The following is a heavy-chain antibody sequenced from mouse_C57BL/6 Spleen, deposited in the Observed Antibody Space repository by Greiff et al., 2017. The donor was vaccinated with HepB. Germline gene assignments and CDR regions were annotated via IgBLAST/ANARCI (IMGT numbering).Heavy chain of an antibody. Sequence: DVMLVESGGGLVQPGGSLSLSCAASGFTFTDYYMSWVRQPPGKALEWLGFIRNKANGYTTEYSASVKGRFTISRDNSQSILYLQMNALRAEDSATYYCARYWDDYDEGYFDVWGTGTTVTVSS. CDR2: IRNKANGYTT. D-gene: IGHD2-4*01. CDR3: ARYWDDYDEGYFDV. CDR1: GFTFTDYY. V-gene: IGHV7-3*01. J-gene: IGHJ1*03.